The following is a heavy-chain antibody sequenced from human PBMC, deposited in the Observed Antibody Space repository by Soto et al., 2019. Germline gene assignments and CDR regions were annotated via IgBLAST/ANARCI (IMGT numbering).Heavy chain of an antibody. J-gene: IGHJ4*02. CDR1: GGSVTSGEDY. V-gene: IGHV4-30-4*01. Sequence: SETLSLTCTVSGGSVTSGEDYWSWIRQSPGKGLEWIGYISNSGSTGYNPSLKTRLSMSVDRSKNQFTLRLTSVTAADTAVYFCATESGSTYGYFDYWGQGTQVTVSS. CDR2: ISNSGST. CDR3: ATESGSTYGYFDY. D-gene: IGHD5-18*01.